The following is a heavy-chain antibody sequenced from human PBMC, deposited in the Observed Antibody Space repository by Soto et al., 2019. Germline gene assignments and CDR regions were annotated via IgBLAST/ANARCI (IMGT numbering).Heavy chain of an antibody. D-gene: IGHD6-13*01. CDR2: VNNDGTDT. CDR3: ARGGLQHALDV. V-gene: IGHV3-74*03. J-gene: IGHJ6*02. CDR1: GFTFSNYW. Sequence: EVQLVESGGGLVQPGGSLRLSCAASGFTFSNYWMYWVRQAPGKGLVWVSRVNNDGTDTTHADSVKGRFTISRDNAENTLYLQMNSLRAEDTTVYYCARGGLQHALDVWGQGSTVTVSS.